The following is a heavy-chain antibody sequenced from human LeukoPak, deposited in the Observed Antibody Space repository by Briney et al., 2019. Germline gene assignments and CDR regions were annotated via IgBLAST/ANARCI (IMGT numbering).Heavy chain of an antibody. CDR1: GGTFSSYA. CDR3: ARGRVSGTTLVTWFDT. V-gene: IGHV1-69*05. CDR2: IISISPTA. D-gene: IGHD5-18*01. Sequence: EASVKVSCKASGGTFSSYAISWVRQAPGQGLEWLGGIISISPTANYAQKFQDRVTMNMDESTTTAFMELSSLRSDDTAVCYCARGRVSGTTLVTWFDTWGQGTLVTVSS. J-gene: IGHJ5*02.